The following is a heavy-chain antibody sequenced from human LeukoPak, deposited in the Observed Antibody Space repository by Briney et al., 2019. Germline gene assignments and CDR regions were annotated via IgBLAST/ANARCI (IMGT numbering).Heavy chain of an antibody. CDR2: INPNSGGT. D-gene: IGHD3-10*01. Sequence: ASVKVSCKASGYTFTCYYMHWLRQAPGQGLEWMGWINPNSGGTNYAQKFQGRVTMTRDTSISTVYMELSRLRSDDTAVYYCARDFRGFFDYWGQGTLVTVSS. J-gene: IGHJ4*02. V-gene: IGHV1-2*02. CDR3: ARDFRGFFDY. CDR1: GYTFTCYY.